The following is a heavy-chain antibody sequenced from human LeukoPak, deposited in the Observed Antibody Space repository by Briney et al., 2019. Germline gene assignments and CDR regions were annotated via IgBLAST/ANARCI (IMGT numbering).Heavy chain of an antibody. Sequence: PGGSLRLSCAASGFTFSSYWMSWVRQAPGKGLEWVANIKQDGSEKYYVDSVKGRFTISRDNAKNSLYLQMNSLRAGDTAVYYCASRILTVTLPHFDYWGQGTLVTVSS. CDR1: GFTFSSYW. J-gene: IGHJ4*02. CDR2: IKQDGSEK. CDR3: ASRILTVTLPHFDY. D-gene: IGHD4-17*01. V-gene: IGHV3-7*01.